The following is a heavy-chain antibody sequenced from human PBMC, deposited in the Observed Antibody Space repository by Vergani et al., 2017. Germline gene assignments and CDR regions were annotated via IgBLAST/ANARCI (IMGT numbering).Heavy chain of an antibody. CDR2: INPSGGST. Sequence: QVQLVQSGAEVKKPGASVKVSCKASGYTFTSYYMHWVRQAPGQGLEWMGIINPSGGSTSYAKKFQGRVTMTRDTSTSTVYMELRSLRSEDTAVYYCARDENTMLVVADINHYNWFDPWGQGTLVTGSS. D-gene: IGHD3-22*01. J-gene: IGHJ5*02. CDR3: ARDENTMLVVADINHYNWFDP. V-gene: IGHV1-46*03. CDR1: GYTFTSYY.